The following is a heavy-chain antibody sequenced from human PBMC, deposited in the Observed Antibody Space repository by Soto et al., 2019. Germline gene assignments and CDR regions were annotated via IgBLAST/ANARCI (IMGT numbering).Heavy chain of an antibody. Sequence: EVQLVESGGGLVEPGGSLRLSCAASGITFSNAWMNWVRKAPGKGLEYIGRIRSKTEGGTTEYAAPVEGRFTVSRDDSKNTLYLQMSGLKTEDTSVYSCTTTRPGTNVFDNWGQGTRVNVSS. J-gene: IGHJ3*02. CDR1: GITFSNAW. CDR2: IRSKTEGGTT. CDR3: TTTRPGTNVFDN. V-gene: IGHV3-15*01. D-gene: IGHD6-13*01.